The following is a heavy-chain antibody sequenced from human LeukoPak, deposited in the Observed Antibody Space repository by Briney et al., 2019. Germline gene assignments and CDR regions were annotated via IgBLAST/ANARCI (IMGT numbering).Heavy chain of an antibody. CDR2: INHSGST. CDR3: ARHPYCGGDCYSHSFDY. D-gene: IGHD2-21*02. J-gene: IGHJ4*02. V-gene: IGHV4-34*01. Sequence: SETLSLTCAVYGGSFSGYYWSWIRQPPGKGLEWIGEINHSGSTNYNPSLKSRVTISVDTSKNQFSLKLSSVTAADTAVYYCARHPYCGGDCYSHSFDYWGQGTLVTVSS. CDR1: GGSFSGYY.